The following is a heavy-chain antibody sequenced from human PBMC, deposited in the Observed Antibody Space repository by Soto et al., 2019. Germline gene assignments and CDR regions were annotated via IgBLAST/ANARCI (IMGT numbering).Heavy chain of an antibody. CDR2: IYPGDSET. CDR3: ARPDWNHGYYHGDV. Sequence: GESLKISCTGSGYSFTRYWIGWVRQMPGKGLEWMGIIYPGDSETRYSPSFLGQVTISADKSISTAYVQWNSLKDSDTATYYCARPDWNHGYYHGDVWSQGTTVTVSS. D-gene: IGHD1-1*01. V-gene: IGHV5-51*01. J-gene: IGHJ6*02. CDR1: GYSFTRYW.